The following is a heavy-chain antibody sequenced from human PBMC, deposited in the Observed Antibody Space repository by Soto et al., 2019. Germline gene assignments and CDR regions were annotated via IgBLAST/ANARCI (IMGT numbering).Heavy chain of an antibody. D-gene: IGHD3-3*01. CDR3: ATLPNFYDFWSGYFGPKYGMDV. Sequence: SETLSLTCTVSGGSISSSSYYWGWIRQPPGKGLEWIGSIYYSGSTYYNPSLKSRVTMSVDTSKNQFSLKLSSVTAADTAVYYCATLPNFYDFWSGYFGPKYGMDVWGQGTTVTVSS. CDR2: IYYSGST. J-gene: IGHJ6*02. V-gene: IGHV4-39*01. CDR1: GGSISSSSYY.